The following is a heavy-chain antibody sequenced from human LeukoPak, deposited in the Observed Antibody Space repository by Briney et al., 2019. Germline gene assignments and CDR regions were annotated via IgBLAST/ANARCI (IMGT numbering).Heavy chain of an antibody. V-gene: IGHV4-34*01. D-gene: IGHD3-22*01. CDR2: INHSGST. CDR1: GGSSSGYY. J-gene: IGHJ4*02. CDR3: ARGRNYYDSSGYDFDY. Sequence: PSETLSLTCAVYGGSSSGYYWSWIRQPPGKGLEWIGEINHSGSTNYNPSLKSRVTISVDTSKNQFSLKLSSVTAADTAVYYCARGRNYYDSSGYDFDYWGQGTLVTVSS.